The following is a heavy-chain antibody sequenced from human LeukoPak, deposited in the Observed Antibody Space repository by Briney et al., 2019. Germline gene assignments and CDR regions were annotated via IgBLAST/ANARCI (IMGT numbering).Heavy chain of an antibody. CDR2: INTDTGKP. D-gene: IGHD6-19*01. CDR1: GYTFNSYI. Sequence: AAVKDSCKTSGYTFNSYIMNWVRQTPGQGRAWMGWINTDTGKPTYAQGCTGRFGFSLDTSVSTAYLQITSLRTEDTAVHYCARAGGSGWYLDYWGQGTLVTVSS. V-gene: IGHV7-4-1*02. CDR3: ARAGGSGWYLDY. J-gene: IGHJ4*02.